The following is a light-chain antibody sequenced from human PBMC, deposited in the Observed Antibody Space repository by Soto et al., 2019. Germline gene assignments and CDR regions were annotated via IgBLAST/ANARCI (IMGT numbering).Light chain of an antibody. J-gene: IGLJ1*01. Sequence: QSVLTQPASVSGSPGQSITISCTGTITDIGAYNYVSWYQQHPGKAPKLLIYGVSSRPSGVSNRFSGSKSGNAAYLTISGLQAEDEADYYCTSHAGNYNFPYVFGTGTKLTVL. CDR2: GVS. V-gene: IGLV2-14*01. CDR1: ITDIGAYNY. CDR3: TSHAGNYNFPYV.